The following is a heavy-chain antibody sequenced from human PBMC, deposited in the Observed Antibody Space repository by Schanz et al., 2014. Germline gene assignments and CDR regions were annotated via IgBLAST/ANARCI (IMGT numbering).Heavy chain of an antibody. Sequence: EVQLVESGGGVVRPGGSLRLSCAASGFGFDDYAMSWVRQAPGKGLEWVSTISGSGGDTYPADSVKGRFTISRDNSNNTLYLQMKSLRAEDTAVYYCAKYGGGYSYGFVEYWGQGSLVTVSP. CDR1: GFGFDDYA. V-gene: IGHV3-23*04. CDR2: ISGSGGDT. J-gene: IGHJ4*02. D-gene: IGHD5-18*01. CDR3: AKYGGGYSYGFVEY.